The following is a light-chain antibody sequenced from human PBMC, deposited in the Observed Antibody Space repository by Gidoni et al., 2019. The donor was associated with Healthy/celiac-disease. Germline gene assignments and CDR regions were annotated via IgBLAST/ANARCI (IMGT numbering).Light chain of an antibody. CDR1: QDISNY. Sequence: LPMTPSPSSLSASVGDRVTITCQASQDISNYLNWYQQKPGKAPKLLIYDASNLETGVPSRFSGSGSGTDFTFTISSLQPEDIATYYCQQYDNLPVTFGGGTKVEIK. J-gene: IGKJ4*01. CDR3: QQYDNLPVT. CDR2: DAS. V-gene: IGKV1-33*01.